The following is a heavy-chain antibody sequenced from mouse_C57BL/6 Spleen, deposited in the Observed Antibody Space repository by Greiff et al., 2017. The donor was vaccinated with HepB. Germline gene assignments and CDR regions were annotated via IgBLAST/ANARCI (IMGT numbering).Heavy chain of an antibody. V-gene: IGHV14-4*01. CDR1: GFNIKDDY. J-gene: IGHJ4*01. D-gene: IGHD2-5*01. CDR2: IDPENGDT. Sequence: EVQLQQSGAELVRPGASVKLSCTASGFNIKDDYMHWVKQRPEQGLEWIGWIDPENGDTEYASKFQGKATVTADTSSNTAYLQRSSLTSEDTAVYYCTTGAYYSNPYAMDYWGQGTSVTVSS. CDR3: TTGAYYSNPYAMDY.